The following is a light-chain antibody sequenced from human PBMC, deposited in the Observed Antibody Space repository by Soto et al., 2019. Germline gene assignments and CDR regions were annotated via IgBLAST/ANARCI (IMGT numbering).Light chain of an antibody. CDR1: QGIRNE. V-gene: IGKV1-6*01. J-gene: IGKJ2*01. Sequence: AIQMTQSPSSLSASVGDRVTITCRASQGIRNELGWYQQKPGKAPRLLIYAASSLQSGVPSRFSGSLSGTDFTLTISSLQPEDFATYYCLQDYNYPYTFGQGTKVDIK. CDR2: AAS. CDR3: LQDYNYPYT.